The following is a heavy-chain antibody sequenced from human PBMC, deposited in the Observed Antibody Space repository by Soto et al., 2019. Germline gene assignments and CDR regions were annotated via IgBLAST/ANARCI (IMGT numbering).Heavy chain of an antibody. V-gene: IGHV5-10-1*01. CDR2: IDPSDSCT. D-gene: IGHD2-15*01. Sequence: GESLKISCKGSGYSFTNYWISWVRQMPGKGLEWMGRIDPSDSCTNYSPSFQGHVTISADKSISTAYLQWNSLKASDTAMYYCARHFCSGGACYSGADFDYWGQGTLVTVSS. CDR3: ARHFCSGGACYSGADFDY. CDR1: GYSFTNYW. J-gene: IGHJ4*02.